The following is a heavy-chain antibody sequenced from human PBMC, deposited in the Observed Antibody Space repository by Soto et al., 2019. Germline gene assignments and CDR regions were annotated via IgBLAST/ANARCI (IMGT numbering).Heavy chain of an antibody. CDR1: GGSISSGGYY. Sequence: QVQLQESGPGLVKPSQTLSLTCTVSGGSISSGGYYWSWIRQHPGKGLEWIGYIYYSGSTYYNPSLKXXVXIXXDTSKNQFSLKLSSVTAADTAVYYCARGAYGGNDYWGQGTLVTVSS. CDR3: ARGAYGGNDY. D-gene: IGHD4-17*01. CDR2: IYYSGST. J-gene: IGHJ4*02. V-gene: IGHV4-31*01.